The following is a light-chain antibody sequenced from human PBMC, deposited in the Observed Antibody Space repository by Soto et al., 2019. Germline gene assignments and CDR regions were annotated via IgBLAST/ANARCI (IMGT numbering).Light chain of an antibody. V-gene: IGKV1-5*03. CDR1: QSIRIW. CDR3: QQYKTYSRT. J-gene: IGKJ1*01. CDR2: KAS. Sequence: DIQMTQSPSTLSASVGDRVSITCRASQSIRIWLAWYQQKPGKAPKVLIYKASILESGVPSRFSGSGSETEFTLTISSLQPDDFATYYCQQYKTYSRTFGQGTKVEIK.